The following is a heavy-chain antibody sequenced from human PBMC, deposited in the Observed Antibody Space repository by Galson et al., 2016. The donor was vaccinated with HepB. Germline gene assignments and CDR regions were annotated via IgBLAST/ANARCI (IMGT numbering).Heavy chain of an antibody. V-gene: IGHV3-23*01. Sequence: FLRLSCAASGFNFRSFDMSWVRQAPGKGLEWVSGITYVGVRYYADSVKGRFTISRDDSSGQVFLEMHSLRGEDTALYYCAKHWIRTHDLWGQGTLVTVSS. CDR3: AKHWIRTHDL. D-gene: IGHD1-14*01. J-gene: IGHJ5*02. CDR1: GFNFRSFD. CDR2: ITYVGVR.